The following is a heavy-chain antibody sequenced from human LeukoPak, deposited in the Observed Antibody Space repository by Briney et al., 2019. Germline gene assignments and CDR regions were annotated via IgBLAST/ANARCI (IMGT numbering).Heavy chain of an antibody. D-gene: IGHD3-10*01. CDR1: GGSFSGYY. V-gene: IGHV4-34*01. J-gene: IGHJ6*04. CDR3: ARWGVHYYYYGMDV. CDR2: INHSGST. Sequence: PSETLSLTCAVYGGSFSGYYWSWLRQPPGKGLEWIGEINHSGSTNYNPSLKSRVTISVDTSKNQFSLKLSSVTAADTAVYYCARWGVHYYYYGMDVWGKGTTVTVSS.